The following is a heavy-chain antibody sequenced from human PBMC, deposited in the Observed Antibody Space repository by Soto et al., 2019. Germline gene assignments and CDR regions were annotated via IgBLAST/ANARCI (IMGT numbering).Heavy chain of an antibody. J-gene: IGHJ4*02. V-gene: IGHV5-51*01. CDR1: GYRFMYWW. Sequence: LGESMKISCKGSGYRFMYWWIGWVRQMPGKGLEWMGIIYPGDSETRYSPSFQGQVTISHDKSISTAFLQWSSLQASDSGMYYCARGGAAYGLDYWGQGTLVTVSS. CDR3: ARGGAAYGLDY. D-gene: IGHD3-10*01. CDR2: IYPGDSET.